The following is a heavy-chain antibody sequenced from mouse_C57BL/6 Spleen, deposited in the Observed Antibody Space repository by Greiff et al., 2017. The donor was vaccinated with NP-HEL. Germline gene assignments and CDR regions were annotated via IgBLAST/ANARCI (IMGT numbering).Heavy chain of an antibody. Sequence: VQLVESGPELVKPGASVKISCKASGYAFSSSWMNWVKQRPGKGLEWIGRIYPGDGDTNYNGKFKGKATLTADKSSSTAYMQLSSLTSEDSAVYFCAREEGTVVATGMDYWGQGTSVTVSS. CDR1: GYAFSSSW. V-gene: IGHV1-82*01. CDR3: AREEGTVVATGMDY. CDR2: IYPGDGDT. D-gene: IGHD1-1*01. J-gene: IGHJ4*01.